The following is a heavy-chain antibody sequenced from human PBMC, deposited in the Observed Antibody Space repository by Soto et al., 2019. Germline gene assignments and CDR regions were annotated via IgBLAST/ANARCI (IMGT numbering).Heavy chain of an antibody. CDR1: GFTFSSYG. J-gene: IGHJ6*04. D-gene: IGHD3-16*01. Sequence: QVQLVESGGGVVQPGRSLRLSCAASGFTFSSYGMHWVRQAPGKGLEWVAVIWYDGSNKYYADSVKGRFTISRDNSKNTLHLKMNSVRAEATAVYYCARVGGGPMIYGMVVWGKGTTVTVSS. CDR2: IWYDGSNK. V-gene: IGHV3-33*01. CDR3: ARVGGGPMIYGMVV.